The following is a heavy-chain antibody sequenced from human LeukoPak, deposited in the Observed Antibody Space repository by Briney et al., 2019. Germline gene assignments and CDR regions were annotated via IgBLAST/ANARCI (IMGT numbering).Heavy chain of an antibody. CDR1: GFTFSTYD. V-gene: IGHV3-30*02. CDR2: IRYDGSNR. J-gene: IGHJ6*03. CDR3: GRYGLGYYYMDV. Sequence: QPGGSLRLSCATSGFTFSTYDMHWVRQAPGKGLEWVSFIRYDGSNRNYADSVQGRFTISRDNSKNTLYLQMNSLRAEDTAVYYCGRYGLGYYYMDVWGKGTTVTVSS. D-gene: IGHD6-19*01.